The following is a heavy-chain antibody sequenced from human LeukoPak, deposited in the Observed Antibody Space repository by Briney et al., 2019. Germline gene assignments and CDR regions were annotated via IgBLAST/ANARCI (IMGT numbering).Heavy chain of an antibody. Sequence: GGSLRLSCAASGFTSSNYGMQWARQAPGKGLQWVAVIWYDGSKANYADSVKGRFTISRDNSMNTLFLQMDSLRAEDTAVYYCARDALTGYLDHWGQGTLVTVSS. CDR3: ARDALTGYLDH. CDR1: GFTSSNYG. D-gene: IGHD3-10*01. CDR2: IWYDGSKA. V-gene: IGHV3-33*01. J-gene: IGHJ4*02.